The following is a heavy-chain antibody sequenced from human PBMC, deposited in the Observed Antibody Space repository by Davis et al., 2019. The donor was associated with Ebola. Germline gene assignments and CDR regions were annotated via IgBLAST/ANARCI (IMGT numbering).Heavy chain of an antibody. Sequence: SETLSLTCIVSGGSISSSSYYWGWIRQHPGKGLEWIGYIYYSGSTYYNPSLKSRVTISVDTSKNQFSLKLSSVTAADTAVYYCHCARVAFDIWGQGTMVTVSS. CDR1: GGSISSSSYY. CDR3: HCARVAFDI. CDR2: IYYSGST. J-gene: IGHJ3*02. V-gene: IGHV4-31*06. D-gene: IGHD3-3*01.